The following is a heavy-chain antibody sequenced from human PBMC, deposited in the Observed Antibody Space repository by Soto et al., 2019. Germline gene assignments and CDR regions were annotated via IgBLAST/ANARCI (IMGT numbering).Heavy chain of an antibody. J-gene: IGHJ4*02. CDR3: ASSRYSYGYRYFDY. Sequence: PWETLSLTCTFSVVSISGYHWSCIRHPPGKGLEWIGYIYYSGSTNYNPPLKSRVTISVDTSKNQFSLKLSYVTAADTAIYYCASSRYSYGYRYFDYWGQGALVTVSS. V-gene: IGHV4-59*01. CDR1: VVSISGYH. D-gene: IGHD5-18*01. CDR2: IYYSGST.